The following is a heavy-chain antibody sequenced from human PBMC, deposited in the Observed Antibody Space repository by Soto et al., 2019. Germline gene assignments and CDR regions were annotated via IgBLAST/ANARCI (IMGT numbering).Heavy chain of an antibody. Sequence: QVQLVQSGAEVTKPGSSVTVSCTASGDTFSRFTLSWVRQAPGQGLEWMGRIIPMLGMSNSALKFQGRVTITADKSTNKVYMHLNILRSDATALYYCATSYGSGRAHFDSWGEGTLVTVSS. CDR2: IIPMLGMS. V-gene: IGHV1-69*02. CDR1: GDTFSRFT. CDR3: ATSYGSGRAHFDS. J-gene: IGHJ4*02. D-gene: IGHD3-10*01.